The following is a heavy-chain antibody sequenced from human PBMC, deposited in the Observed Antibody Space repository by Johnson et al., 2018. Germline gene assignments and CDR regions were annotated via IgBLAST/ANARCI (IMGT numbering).Heavy chain of an antibody. J-gene: IGHJ3*01. V-gene: IGHV4-61*02. D-gene: IGHD2-21*02. Sequence: QVQLQESGPGLVRPSQTLSLTCTVSGGSISSTIDHWTWIRQPAGKGLEWIGRMYITGSTIYNPSLKSRVSMSVETSKSQLSLKRISVTAADTAVYYCARSQPVVTGNAFDVWGQGTLVTVSS. CDR3: ARSQPVVTGNAFDV. CDR1: GGSISSTIDH. CDR2: MYITGST.